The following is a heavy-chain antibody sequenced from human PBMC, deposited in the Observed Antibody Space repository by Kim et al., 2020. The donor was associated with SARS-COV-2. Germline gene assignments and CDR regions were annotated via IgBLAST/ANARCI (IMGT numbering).Heavy chain of an antibody. J-gene: IGHJ6*02. CDR1: GFTVSSNY. D-gene: IGHD6-6*01. CDR2: IYSGGST. V-gene: IGHV3-53*04. CDR3: ARDDKYSSSSDYYYYGMDV. Sequence: GGSLRLSCAASGFTVSSNYMSWVRQAPGKGLEWVSVIYSGGSTYYADSVKGRFTISRHNSKNTLYLQMNSLRAEDTAVYYCARDDKYSSSSDYYYYGMDVWGQGTTVTVSS.